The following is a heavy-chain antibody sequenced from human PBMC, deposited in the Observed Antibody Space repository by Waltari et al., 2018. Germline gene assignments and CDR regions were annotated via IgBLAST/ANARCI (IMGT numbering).Heavy chain of an antibody. CDR2: IYHSGTT. Sequence: QVQLQESGPGLVKPSETLSLTCVVSGYSISSGWYWAWIRQPPGKGLEWIGSIYHSGTTYYTPSLKSRGTISLDTSKNQFSLKVRSVTAADTAVYYCARMEFWSGLDYWGQGALVTVSS. CDR3: ARMEFWSGLDY. D-gene: IGHD3-3*01. J-gene: IGHJ4*02. V-gene: IGHV4-38-2*01. CDR1: GYSISSGWY.